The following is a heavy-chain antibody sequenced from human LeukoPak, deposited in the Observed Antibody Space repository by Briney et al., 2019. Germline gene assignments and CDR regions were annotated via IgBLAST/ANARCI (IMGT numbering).Heavy chain of an antibody. D-gene: IGHD5-18*01. CDR3: ARVPRGYSWDEAFDI. J-gene: IGHJ3*02. CDR2: IYYSGST. CDR1: GASISSSSYY. Sequence: SETLSLTCTVSGASISSSSYYWGWIRQPPGKVLEWIGSIYYSGSTYYNPSLKSRVTISVDTAKNQFSLKLSSVTAADTAVYYCARVPRGYSWDEAFDIWGQGTMVTVSS. V-gene: IGHV4-39*07.